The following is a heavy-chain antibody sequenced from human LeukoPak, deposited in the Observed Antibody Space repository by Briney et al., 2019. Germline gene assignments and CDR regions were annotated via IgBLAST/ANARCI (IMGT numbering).Heavy chain of an antibody. D-gene: IGHD2-2*01. CDR3: ARAGQLATLPRDYYYYYMDV. CDR1: GYNFSSYG. J-gene: IGHJ6*03. Sequence: ASVKVACKASGYNFSSYGFIWVGQAPGQWLEGIGGVTDYDGNTHYAQSLQGRVTLTRDTSTSTVYMELISLRSEDPAVYYCARAGQLATLPRDYYYYYMDVWGKGTTVTVSS. V-gene: IGHV1-18*01. CDR2: VTDYDGNT.